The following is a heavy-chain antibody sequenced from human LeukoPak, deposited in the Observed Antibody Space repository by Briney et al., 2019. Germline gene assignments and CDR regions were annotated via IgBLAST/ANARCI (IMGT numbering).Heavy chain of an antibody. CDR1: GFTFDDYA. J-gene: IGHJ4*02. V-gene: IGHV3-9*03. CDR3: AKGRNWNYGLALDY. D-gene: IGHD1-7*01. Sequence: GGSLRLSCTASGFTFDDYAMHWVRQAPGKGLEWVSGISWNSGSIGYADSVKGRFTISRDNAKNSLYLQMNSLRAEDMALYYCAKGRNWNYGLALDYWGQGTLVTVSS. CDR2: ISWNSGSI.